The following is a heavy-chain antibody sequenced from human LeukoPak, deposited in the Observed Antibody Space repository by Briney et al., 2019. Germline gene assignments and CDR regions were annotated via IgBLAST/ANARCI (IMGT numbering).Heavy chain of an antibody. CDR2: IDNSGSTI. J-gene: IGHJ4*02. Sequence: GGSLRLSCVASTFTFNDDYMSWIRQAPGKGLEWISCIDNSGSTIYDADSVKGRFRVSRDNAKNSIYLQMNSLRVEDSAVYYCAREKVGTVANFDSWGQGTLVTVSS. V-gene: IGHV3-11*01. CDR1: TFTFNDDY. D-gene: IGHD6-19*01. CDR3: AREKVGTVANFDS.